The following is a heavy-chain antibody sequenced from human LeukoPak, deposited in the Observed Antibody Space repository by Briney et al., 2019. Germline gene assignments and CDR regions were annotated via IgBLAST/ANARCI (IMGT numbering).Heavy chain of an antibody. V-gene: IGHV4-59*01. D-gene: IGHD3-22*01. J-gene: IGHJ6*02. CDR3: ARDRYYDSSGYYYYYGMDV. Sequence: SETLSLTCTVSGGSISSYYRSWTRQPPGKGLEWIGYIYYSGSTNYNPSLKSRVTISVDTSKNQFSLKLSSVTAADTAVYYRARDRYYDSSGYYYYYGMDVWGQGTTVTVSS. CDR1: GGSISSYY. CDR2: IYYSGST.